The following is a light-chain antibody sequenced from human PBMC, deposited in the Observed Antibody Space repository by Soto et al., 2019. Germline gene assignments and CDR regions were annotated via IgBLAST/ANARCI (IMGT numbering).Light chain of an antibody. J-gene: IGLJ2*01. CDR1: SSDVGAYNY. Sequence: QSVLTQPPSASGSPGQSVTVSCTGTSSDVGAYNYVSWYQQHPGKAPKLMIYEVSKRPSGVPDRFSGSKSGSTASLTVSGLRAEDEADYYCSSYAGSNNHVVFGGGTKLTVL. CDR3: SSYAGSNNHVV. CDR2: EVS. V-gene: IGLV2-8*01.